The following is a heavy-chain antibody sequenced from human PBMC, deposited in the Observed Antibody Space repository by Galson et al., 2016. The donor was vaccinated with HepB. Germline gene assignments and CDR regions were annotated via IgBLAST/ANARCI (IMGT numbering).Heavy chain of an antibody. J-gene: IGHJ3*02. CDR1: GYSFTGRY. Sequence: SVKVSCKASGYSFTGRYMHWVRQAPGQGLEWMGWINPNSGGTDYAQRFKDRVTMTRVTSIRTVYMEVSSLRSDDTAIYYCARGGLWFGELFPRAGAFDIWGQGTMVTVSS. D-gene: IGHD3-10*01. CDR3: ARGGLWFGELFPRAGAFDI. V-gene: IGHV1-2*02. CDR2: INPNSGGT.